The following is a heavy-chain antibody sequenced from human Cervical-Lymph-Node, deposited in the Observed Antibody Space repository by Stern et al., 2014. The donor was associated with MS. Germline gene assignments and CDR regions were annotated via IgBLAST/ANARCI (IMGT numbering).Heavy chain of an antibody. CDR1: GYRFSSYW. Sequence: EVQLLQSGAEVKKPGESLKISCQGSGYRFSSYWIAWVRQMPGKGLEWMGIIYPGDSDTKYGPSFQGQVTISVDKSISTAYLQWSSLKASDTGTFYCARLGVVASTHSGMDVWGQGTTVTVSS. CDR3: ARLGVVASTHSGMDV. CDR2: IYPGDSDT. J-gene: IGHJ6*02. D-gene: IGHD2-15*01. V-gene: IGHV5-51*01.